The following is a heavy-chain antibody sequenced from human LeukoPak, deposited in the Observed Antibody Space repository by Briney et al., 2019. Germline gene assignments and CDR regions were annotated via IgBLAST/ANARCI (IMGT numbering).Heavy chain of an antibody. CDR2: FYHSGST. CDR3: AKLRVQNYGGNWGFHY. V-gene: IGHV4-38-2*02. D-gene: IGHD4-23*01. J-gene: IGHJ4*02. Sequence: SSETLSLTWTVSGYSISSISRTYYWGWVRQSPGKGLEWIGSFYHSGSTYYNPSLQSRVTISIDTSKNQFSLKLSSVTAADTAVYYCAKLRVQNYGGNWGFHYWGQGTLVTVSS. CDR1: GYSISSISRTYY.